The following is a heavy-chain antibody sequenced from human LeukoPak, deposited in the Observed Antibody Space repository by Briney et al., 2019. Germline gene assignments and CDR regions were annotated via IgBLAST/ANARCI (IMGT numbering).Heavy chain of an antibody. Sequence: PGGSLRLSCAASGFTFSSYAMHWVRQAPGKGLEWVAVISYDGSNKYYADSVKGRFTIARDNSKNTLYLQMNSLRAEDTAVYYCARGIAAAGTSYYYMDVCGKGTTVTVSS. V-gene: IGHV3-30*01. J-gene: IGHJ6*03. CDR2: ISYDGSNK. D-gene: IGHD6-13*01. CDR3: ARGIAAAGTSYYYMDV. CDR1: GFTFSSYA.